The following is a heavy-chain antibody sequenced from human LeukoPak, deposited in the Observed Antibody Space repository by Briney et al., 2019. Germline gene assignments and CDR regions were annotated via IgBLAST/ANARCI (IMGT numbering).Heavy chain of an antibody. CDR3: ARQRFTMRAYAGNWFDP. CDR1: GYSFTSYW. D-gene: IGHD3-10*01. V-gene: IGHV5-51*01. J-gene: IGHJ5*02. CDR2: IYPGDSDT. Sequence: GESLKISCKGSGYSFTSYWIGWVRQMPGKGLEWMGIIYPGDSDTRYSPSFQGRVTISTDKSISTAYLQWSSLKASDTAMYYCARQRFTMRAYAGNWFDPWGQGTLVTVSS.